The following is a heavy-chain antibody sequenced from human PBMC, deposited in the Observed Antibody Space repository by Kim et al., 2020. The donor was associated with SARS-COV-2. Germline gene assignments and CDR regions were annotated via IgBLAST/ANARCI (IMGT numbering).Heavy chain of an antibody. CDR3: ARVGIAAANLPDY. D-gene: IGHD6-13*01. V-gene: IGHV4-61*01. J-gene: IGHJ4*02. CDR1: GGSVSSGSYY. CDR2: IYYSGST. Sequence: SETLSLTCTVSGGSVSSGSYYWSWIRQPPGKGLEWIGYIYYSGSTNYNPSLKSRVTISVDTSKNQFSLKLSSVTAADTAVYYCARVGIAAANLPDYWGQGTLVTVSS.